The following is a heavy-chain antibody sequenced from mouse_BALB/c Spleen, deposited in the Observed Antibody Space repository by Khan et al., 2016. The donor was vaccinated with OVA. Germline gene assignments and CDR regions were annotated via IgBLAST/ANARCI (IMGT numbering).Heavy chain of an antibody. CDR1: GFSLITYG. V-gene: IGHV2-9*02. Sequence: QVQLKESGPGLVAPSQSLSITCTVSGFSLITYGVHWVRQPPGKGLEWVGVIWAGGSTNYKSALMSRLSIRKDNSKSQVFLKMNSLQTDDTAMYYCARALPYYRYDGYAMDYWGQGISVTVSS. J-gene: IGHJ4*01. CDR3: ARALPYYRYDGYAMDY. D-gene: IGHD2-14*01. CDR2: IWAGGST.